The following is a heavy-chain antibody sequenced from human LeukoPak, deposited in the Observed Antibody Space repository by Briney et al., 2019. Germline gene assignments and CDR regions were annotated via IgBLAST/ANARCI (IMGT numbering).Heavy chain of an antibody. CDR3: ATDSMDAYKGYFDY. V-gene: IGHV3-48*03. CDR2: ISNSGNSI. J-gene: IGHJ4*02. Sequence: GGSLRLSCAASGFTLSSYEMNWVRQAPGKGLEWVSYISNSGNSIQYADPVKGRFTISRDNAKNSLYLQMNSLRAEDTAVYYCATDSMDAYKGYFDYWGQGTLV. CDR1: GFTLSSYE. D-gene: IGHD5-24*01.